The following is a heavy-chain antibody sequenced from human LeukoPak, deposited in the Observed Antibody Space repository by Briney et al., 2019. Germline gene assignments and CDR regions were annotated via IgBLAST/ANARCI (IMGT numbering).Heavy chain of an antibody. CDR2: IYYSGST. CDR1: GGSISSSSYY. CDR3: ARQSSGSYHMYYFDY. V-gene: IGHV4-39*01. J-gene: IGHJ4*02. D-gene: IGHD1-26*01. Sequence: SETLSLTCTVSGGSISSSSYYWGWIRQPPGKGLEWIGSIYYSGSTYYNPSLKSRVTISVDTSKNQFSLKLSSVTAADTAAYYCARQSSGSYHMYYFDYWGQGTLVTVSS.